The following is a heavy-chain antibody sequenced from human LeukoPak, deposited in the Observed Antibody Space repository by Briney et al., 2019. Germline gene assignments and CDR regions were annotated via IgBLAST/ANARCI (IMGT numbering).Heavy chain of an antibody. J-gene: IGHJ6*03. V-gene: IGHV4-31*03. D-gene: IGHD2-15*01. CDR1: GGSISSGGYY. CDR3: ARGKLHDYYYYYYMDV. Sequence: SETLSLTCTVSGGSISSGGYYWSWIRQHPGKGLEWIGYIYYSGSTYYNPSLKSRVTISVHTSKNQFSLKLSSVTAADTAVYYCARGKLHDYYYYYYMDVWGKGTTVTVSS. CDR2: IYYSGST.